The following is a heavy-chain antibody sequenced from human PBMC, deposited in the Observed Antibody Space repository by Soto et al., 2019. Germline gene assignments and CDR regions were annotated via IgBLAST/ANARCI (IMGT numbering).Heavy chain of an antibody. CDR2: ITPIFGTP. D-gene: IGHD3-22*01. V-gene: IGHV1-46*01. Sequence: QVQLVQSGAEVKKPGASVKVSCKASGYTFTSYYMHWVRQAPGQGLEWMGGITPIFGTPNYAQNFQGRVAITADESTSTVYMEVSRLRFEDTAIYYCARQFDHDRSGHYYAYWGQGTLVTVSS. CDR3: ARQFDHDRSGHYYAY. CDR1: GYTFTSYY. J-gene: IGHJ4*02.